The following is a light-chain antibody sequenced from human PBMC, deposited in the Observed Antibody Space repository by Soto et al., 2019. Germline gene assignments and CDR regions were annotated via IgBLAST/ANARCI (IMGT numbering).Light chain of an antibody. V-gene: IGLV2-8*01. CDR2: EVT. Sequence: QSALTQPPSASGSPGQSVTISCTGTSSDVGGYDYVSWYQQHPGKAPKLIIFEVTERPLGVPDRFSGSKSGNTASLTGSGLQAEDEADYFCSSYAGSNVFVVFGGGTKVTVL. CDR1: SSDVGGYDY. J-gene: IGLJ3*02. CDR3: SSYAGSNVFVV.